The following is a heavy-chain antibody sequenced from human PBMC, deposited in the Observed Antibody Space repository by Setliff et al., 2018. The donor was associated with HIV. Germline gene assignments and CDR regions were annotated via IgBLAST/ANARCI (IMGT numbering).Heavy chain of an antibody. J-gene: IGHJ4*02. CDR1: GFTFSSYA. CDR2: ISASGGST. CDR3: SKEKFTFTVVRGVIDS. Sequence: GGSLRLSCAASGFTFSSYAMSWVRQAPGKGLEWVSAISASGGSTYYADSVKGRFTISRDKSKNTLYLQMNSLRAEDTAFYYCSKEKFTFTVVRGVIDSWGQGTLVTVSS. V-gene: IGHV3-23*01. D-gene: IGHD3-10*01.